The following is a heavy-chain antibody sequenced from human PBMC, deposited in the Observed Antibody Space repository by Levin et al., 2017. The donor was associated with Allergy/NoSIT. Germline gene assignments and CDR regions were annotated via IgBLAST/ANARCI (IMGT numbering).Heavy chain of an antibody. J-gene: IGHJ4*02. CDR1: AFTFRNYY. CDR2: ILNDGTT. CDR3: ARGGCDRTSCLDH. Sequence: PGGSLRLSCTASAFTFRNYYMHWVRQAPGMGLVWVSNILNDGTTNYADSVKGRFTISIDNAKNTLYLQMNSLGEEDTAVYFCARGGCDRTSCLDHWGQGILVTVSS. V-gene: IGHV3-74*01. D-gene: IGHD2-2*01.